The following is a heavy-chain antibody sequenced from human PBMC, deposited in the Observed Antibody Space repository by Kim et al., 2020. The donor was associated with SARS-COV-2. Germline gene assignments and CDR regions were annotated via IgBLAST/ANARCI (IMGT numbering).Heavy chain of an antibody. D-gene: IGHD3-10*01. Sequence: GGSLRLSCAASGFTFSSYWMSWVRQAPGKGLEWVANIKQDGSEKYYVDSVKGRFTISRDNAKNSLYLQMNSLRAEDTAVYYCARDLRLYYGSGSYSYYGMDVWGQGTTVTVSS. J-gene: IGHJ6*02. V-gene: IGHV3-7*01. CDR3: ARDLRLYYGSGSYSYYGMDV. CDR2: IKQDGSEK. CDR1: GFTFSSYW.